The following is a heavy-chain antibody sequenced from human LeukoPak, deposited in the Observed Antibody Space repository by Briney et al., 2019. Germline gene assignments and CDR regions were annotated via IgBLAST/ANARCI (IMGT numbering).Heavy chain of an antibody. CDR1: GFTFSSYE. CDR3: ARVITPYGMDV. CDR2: ISSSGSTI. J-gene: IGHJ6*02. V-gene: IGHV3-48*03. Sequence: GGSLRLSCAASGFTFSSYEMNWVRQAPGKGLEWVSYISSSGSTIYYADSVKGRFTISRDNAKNSLYLQMNSLRAGDTAVYYCARVITPYGMDVWGQGTTVTVSS. D-gene: IGHD3-22*01.